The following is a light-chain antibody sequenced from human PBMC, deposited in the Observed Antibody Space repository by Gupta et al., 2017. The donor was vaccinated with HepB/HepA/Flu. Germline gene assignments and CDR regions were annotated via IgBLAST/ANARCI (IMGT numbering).Light chain of an antibody. Sequence: SYVLTQPPSVSVAPGKTATITCGENNIGSKSVHWYQQKPGQAPVLVVYDDRDRPLGIPERFSGSNPGNTATLTISRVEAGDEADYYCQVWDGDSDQYVFGTGTKVTVL. CDR2: DDR. J-gene: IGLJ1*01. CDR3: QVWDGDSDQYV. V-gene: IGLV3-21*03. CDR1: NIGSKS.